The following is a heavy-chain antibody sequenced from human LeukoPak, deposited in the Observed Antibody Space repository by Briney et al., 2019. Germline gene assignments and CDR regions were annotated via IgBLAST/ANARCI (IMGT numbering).Heavy chain of an antibody. J-gene: IGHJ4*02. D-gene: IGHD5-18*01. CDR3: ARGPDSYGYPSFDY. Sequence: SETLSLTCTVSGGSISSSSYYWGWIRQPPGKGLEWIGEINHSGSTNYNPSLKSRVTISVDTSKNQFSLKLSSVTAADTAVYYCARGPDSYGYPSFDYWGREPWSPSPQ. CDR1: GGSISSSSYY. CDR2: INHSGST. V-gene: IGHV4-39*07.